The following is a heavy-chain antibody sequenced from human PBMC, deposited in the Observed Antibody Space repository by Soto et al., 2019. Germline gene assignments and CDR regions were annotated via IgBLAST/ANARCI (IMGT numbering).Heavy chain of an antibody. CDR2: ISGSGGST. V-gene: IGHV3-23*01. D-gene: IGHD2-15*01. J-gene: IGHJ6*02. Sequence: PGGSLRLSCAASGFTFSSYAMSWVRQAPGKGLEWVSAISGSGGSTYYADSVKGRFTISRDNSKNTLYLQMNSLRAEDTAVYYCAKGGWYCSGGSCYSVNYYYGMDVWGQGTTVTVS. CDR1: GFTFSSYA. CDR3: AKGGWYCSGGSCYSVNYYYGMDV.